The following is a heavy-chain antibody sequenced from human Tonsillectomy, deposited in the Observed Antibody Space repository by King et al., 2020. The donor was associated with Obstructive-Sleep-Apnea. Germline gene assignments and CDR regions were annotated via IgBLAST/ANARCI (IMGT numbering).Heavy chain of an antibody. Sequence: VQLQQWGAGLLKPSETLSLTCAVYGGSFSGYYWSWIRQPPGKGLEWIGEINHSGSTNYNPSLKSRVTISVDTSKNQFSLKLSSVTAADTDVYYCARERIAAAGTWDYYYYGMDVWGQGTTVTVSS. CDR1: GGSFSGYY. D-gene: IGHD6-13*01. CDR3: ARERIAAAGTWDYYYYGMDV. V-gene: IGHV4-34*01. CDR2: INHSGST. J-gene: IGHJ6*02.